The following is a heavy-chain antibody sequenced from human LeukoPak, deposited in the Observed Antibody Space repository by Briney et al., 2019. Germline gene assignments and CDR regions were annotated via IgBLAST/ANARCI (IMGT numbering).Heavy chain of an antibody. CDR2: ISSSSSYI. CDR1: GFTLSSYN. D-gene: IGHD4/OR15-4a*01. Sequence: GGSLRLSCVASGFTLSSYNMNWVRQAPGKGLEWVSSISSSSSYIYYTDSVKGRFSISRDNAKKSLYLQMNSLRAEDTAVYFCARVRLTMGFILDNWGQGALVTVSS. J-gene: IGHJ4*02. CDR3: ARVRLTMGFILDN. V-gene: IGHV3-21*01.